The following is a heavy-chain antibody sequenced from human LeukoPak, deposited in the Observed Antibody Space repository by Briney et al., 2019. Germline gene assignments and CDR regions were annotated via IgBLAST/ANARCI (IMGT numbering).Heavy chain of an antibody. J-gene: IGHJ4*02. D-gene: IGHD2-15*01. Sequence: PGGSLRLSCVASGFTFSSYWMSWVRQAPGKGLEWVANIKQDGSEKYYVDSVKGRFTISRDNSKNTLYLQMNSLRAEDTAVYYCAKAVVVVGKAFDYWGQGTLVTVSS. CDR3: AKAVVVVGKAFDY. CDR2: IKQDGSEK. V-gene: IGHV3-7*03. CDR1: GFTFSSYW.